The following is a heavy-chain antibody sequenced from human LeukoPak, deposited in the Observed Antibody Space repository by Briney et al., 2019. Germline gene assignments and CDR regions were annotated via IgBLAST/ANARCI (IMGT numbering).Heavy chain of an antibody. V-gene: IGHV7-4-1*02. CDR3: ATLPLDCGGYSTCDLDF. CDR1: GYTFTRYA. CDR2: INTNTGNP. J-gene: IGHJ4*02. D-gene: IGHD2-21*01. Sequence: ASVKVSCKASGYTFTRYAMNWVRQAPGQGLEWLGWINTNTGNPRYAQGFTGRFVFSLDTSVSTAYLQISSLKTEDTAVYYCATLPLDCGGYSTCDLDFWGQGTLVTVSS.